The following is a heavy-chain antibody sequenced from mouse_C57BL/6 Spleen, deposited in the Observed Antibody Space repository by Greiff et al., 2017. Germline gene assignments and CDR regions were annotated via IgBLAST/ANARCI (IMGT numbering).Heavy chain of an antibody. CDR3: ARIPSFITTVVATSDY. CDR2: IDPSDSYT. CDR1: GYTFTSYW. V-gene: IGHV1-59*01. Sequence: VQLQQSGAELVRPGTSVKLSCKASGYTFTSYWMHWVKQRPGQGLEWIGVIDPSDSYTNYNQKFKGKATLTVDTSSSTAYMQLSSLTSEDSAVYYCARIPSFITTVVATSDYWGQGTTLTVSS. D-gene: IGHD1-1*01. J-gene: IGHJ2*01.